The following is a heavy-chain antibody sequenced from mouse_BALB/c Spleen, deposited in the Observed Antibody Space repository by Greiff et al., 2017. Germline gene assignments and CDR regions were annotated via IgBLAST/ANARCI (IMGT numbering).Heavy chain of an antibody. CDR3: ARTYYGNYVDY. V-gene: IGHV5-17*02. J-gene: IGHJ2*01. CDR1: GFTFSSYG. D-gene: IGHD2-10*01. Sequence: EVMLVESGGGLVQPGGSRKLSCAASGFTFSSYGMHWVRQAPEKGLEWVAYISSGSSTIYYADTVKGRFTISRDNPKNTLFLQMTSLRSEDTAMYYCARTYYGNYVDYWGQGTTLTVSS. CDR2: ISSGSSTI.